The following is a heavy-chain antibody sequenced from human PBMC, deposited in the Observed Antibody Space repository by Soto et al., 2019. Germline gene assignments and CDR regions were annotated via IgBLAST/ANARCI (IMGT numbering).Heavy chain of an antibody. CDR1: GYTFTGYY. Sequence: ASVKVSCKASGYTFTGYYMHWVRQAPGQGLEWMGWINPNSGGTNYAQKFQGWVTMTRDTSISTAYMELSRLRSDDTAVYYCARGSTLRYFDWLIIYWGQGTLVTVSS. CDR2: INPNSGGT. D-gene: IGHD3-9*01. CDR3: ARGSTLRYFDWLIIY. V-gene: IGHV1-2*04. J-gene: IGHJ4*02.